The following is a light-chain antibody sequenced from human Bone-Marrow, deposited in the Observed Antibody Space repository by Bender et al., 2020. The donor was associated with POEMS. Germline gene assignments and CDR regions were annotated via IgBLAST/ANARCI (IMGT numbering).Light chain of an antibody. V-gene: IGLV2-18*01. Sequence: QSALTQPPSVSGSPGQSVTIPCTGTSNDVGPHNRVSWYQQSPGTAPKLLIEEVTRRPSEGPDRFSGSRSGTSASLAISGLQSEDEADYYCAVWDDSLNGWVFGGGTKLTVL. CDR1: SNDVGPHNR. J-gene: IGLJ3*02. CDR3: AVWDDSLNGWV. CDR2: EVT.